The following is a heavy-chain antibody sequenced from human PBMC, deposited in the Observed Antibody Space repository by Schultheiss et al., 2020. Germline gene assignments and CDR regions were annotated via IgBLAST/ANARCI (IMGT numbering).Heavy chain of an antibody. J-gene: IGHJ6*02. Sequence: SETLSLTCTVSGGSISSSSYYWGWIRQPPGKGLEWIGSIYHSGSTYYNPSLKSRVTISVDTSKNQFSLKLSSVTAADTAVYYCARDSPTAMGSSGYPSYYYGMDVWGQGTTVTVSS. V-gene: IGHV4-39*07. CDR2: IYHSGST. CDR3: ARDSPTAMGSSGYPSYYYGMDV. D-gene: IGHD3-22*01. CDR1: GGSISSSSYY.